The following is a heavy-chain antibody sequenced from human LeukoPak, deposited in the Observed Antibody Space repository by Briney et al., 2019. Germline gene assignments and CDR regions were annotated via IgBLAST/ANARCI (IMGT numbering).Heavy chain of an antibody. J-gene: IGHJ4*02. CDR1: GYTFNRYG. Sequence: GASVKVSCKASGYTFNRYGMNWVRQAPGQGLEWMGWINTATGNPTYAQGFTGRFVFSLDTSVSTAYLQISSLKAEDSVVYYCARDGSSGLLDHWGQGTLVTVSS. D-gene: IGHD3-22*01. CDR3: ARDGSSGLLDH. CDR2: INTATGNP. V-gene: IGHV7-4-1*02.